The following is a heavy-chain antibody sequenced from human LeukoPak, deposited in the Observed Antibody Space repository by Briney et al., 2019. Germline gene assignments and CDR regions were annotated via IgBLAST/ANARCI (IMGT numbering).Heavy chain of an antibody. V-gene: IGHV3-11*04. CDR1: GFIFSDYY. D-gene: IGHD5-12*01. CDR2: ISPNSDNI. CDR3: VRETGWLFDF. J-gene: IGHJ4*02. Sequence: GGSLRLSCAASGFIFSDYYMSWIRQAPGKGMEWVAYISPNSDNIHYADSVKGRFTISRDNAKNSLFLQVNSLRAEDTAVYYCVRETGWLFDFWGQGTLVIVSS.